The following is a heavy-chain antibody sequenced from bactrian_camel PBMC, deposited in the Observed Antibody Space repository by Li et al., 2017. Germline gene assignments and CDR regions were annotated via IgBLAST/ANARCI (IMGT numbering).Heavy chain of an antibody. CDR1: LRDFSTRYC. J-gene: IGHJ3*01. V-gene: IGHV3S57*01. D-gene: IGHD5*01. Sequence: HVQLVESGGSSVNTGGSLTLSCGYSLRDFSTRYCLGWFRQAPGKEREGIACVDSDGSISYADSVKGRFTVSRDHAKATLDLEMNTLKPEDTAMYYCGYDLPRYCDLKVRTTRTRKWGQG. CDR2: VDSDGSI. CDR3: GYDLPRYCDLKVRTTRTRK.